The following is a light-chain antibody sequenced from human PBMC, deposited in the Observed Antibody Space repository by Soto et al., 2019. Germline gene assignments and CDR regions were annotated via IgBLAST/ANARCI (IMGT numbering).Light chain of an antibody. CDR3: QQCYNIPPYT. V-gene: IGKV1-39*01. CDR1: QSISFY. CDR2: AAS. Sequence: DIQMTQSPSSLSASVGDTVTITCRASQSISFYLNWYQQKPGKAPKLLIYAASSLQSGVPSRFSGSGSGTDFALTINNVQPEDFATYYCQQCYNIPPYTFGQGTKLEIK. J-gene: IGKJ2*01.